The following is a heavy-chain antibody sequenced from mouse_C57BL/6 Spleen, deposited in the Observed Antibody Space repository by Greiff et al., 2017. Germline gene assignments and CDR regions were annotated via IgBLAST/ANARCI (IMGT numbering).Heavy chain of an antibody. J-gene: IGHJ4*01. Sequence: QVQLQQSGPGLVQPSQSLSITCTVSGFSLTSSGVHWVRQPPGKGLEWVGVIWTGGSTDYYAAFISRLSISKDNSKSQVFFNMNSLQAEDTAIYYCAKNGYGVGDYWGQGTSVTASS. CDR2: IWTGGST. V-gene: IGHV2-4*01. CDR3: AKNGYGVGDY. D-gene: IGHD2-2*01. CDR1: GFSLTSSG.